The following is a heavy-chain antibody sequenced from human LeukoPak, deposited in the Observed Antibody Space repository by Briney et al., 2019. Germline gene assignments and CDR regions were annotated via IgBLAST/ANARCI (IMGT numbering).Heavy chain of an antibody. V-gene: IGHV3-66*01. CDR3: ARGFVQTGYSSSSYVH. CDR1: GFSVSSNY. CDR2: MFASGST. D-gene: IGHD6-13*01. J-gene: IGHJ4*02. Sequence: GGSLRLSCTASGFSVSSNYMSWVRQAPGKGLEWVSVMFASGSTYYADSVKGRFTFSRDIFRNTLYLQLNSLRVEDTALYYCARGFVQTGYSSSSYVHWGQGTLVTVSS.